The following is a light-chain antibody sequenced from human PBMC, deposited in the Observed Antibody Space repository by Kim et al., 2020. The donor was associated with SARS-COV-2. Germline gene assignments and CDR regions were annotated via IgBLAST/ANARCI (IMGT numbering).Light chain of an antibody. CDR3: MQVLQTPLT. V-gene: IGKV2-28*01. Sequence: PPSIACWSSQSLLHSNGYNYLDWYLQKPGQSPQLLIYWGSNRASGVPDRFSGSGSGTNFTLKISRVEAEDVGVYYCMQVLQTPLTFGGGTKVDIK. J-gene: IGKJ4*01. CDR2: WGS. CDR1: QSLLHSNGYNY.